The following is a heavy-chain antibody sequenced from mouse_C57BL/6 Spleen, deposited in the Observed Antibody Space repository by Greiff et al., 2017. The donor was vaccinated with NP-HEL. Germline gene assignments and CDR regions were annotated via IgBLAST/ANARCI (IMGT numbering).Heavy chain of an antibody. D-gene: IGHD2-12*01. V-gene: IGHV1-82*01. CDR3: AREDYSNDGGYFDY. J-gene: IGHJ2*01. CDR1: GYAFSSSW. Sequence: VQLQESGPELVKPGASVKISCKASGYAFSSSWMNWVKQRPGKGLEWIGRIYPGDGDTNYNGKFKGKATLTADKSSSTAYMQLSSLTSEDSAVYFWAREDYSNDGGYFDYWGQGTTLTVSS. CDR2: IYPGDGDT.